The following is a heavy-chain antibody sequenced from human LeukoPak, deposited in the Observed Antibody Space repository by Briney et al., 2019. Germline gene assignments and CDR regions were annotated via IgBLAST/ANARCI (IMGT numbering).Heavy chain of an antibody. CDR3: STITYYYDNSGYSY. CDR2: IKSKTDGGTT. Sequence: GGSLRLSCAASGFTFSNAWMNWVRQAPGKGLEWVGRIKSKTDGGTTDYAVPVKGRFTISRDDSKNTLYLQTNSLKTEDTAVYYCSTITYYYDNSGYSYWGQGTLVTVSS. CDR1: GFTFSNAW. V-gene: IGHV3-15*01. J-gene: IGHJ4*02. D-gene: IGHD3-22*01.